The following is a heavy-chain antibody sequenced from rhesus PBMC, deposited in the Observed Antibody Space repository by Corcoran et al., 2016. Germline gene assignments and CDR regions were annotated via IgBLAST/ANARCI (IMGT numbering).Heavy chain of an antibody. J-gene: IGHJ4*01. Sequence: QVQLQESGPAVVKPSETLSLTCAVSGGSISSSNWWSWIRQSPGKGLEWIGGIYGSGGRTEYNPSLNSRVTISKDPSKNQFSLKLSSVTAAATAVYYCAREEGYRSSYWGQGVLVTVSS. V-gene: IGHV4-93*01. CDR1: GGSISSSNW. D-gene: IGHD6-19*01. CDR3: AREEGYRSSY. CDR2: IYGSGGRT.